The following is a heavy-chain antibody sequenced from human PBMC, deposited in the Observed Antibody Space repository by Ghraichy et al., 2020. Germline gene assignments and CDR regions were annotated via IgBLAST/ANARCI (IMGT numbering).Heavy chain of an antibody. V-gene: IGHV4-39*01. CDR3: AMRYYDFWSGYASFDI. CDR1: GGSISSPSYY. CDR2: MFYTGST. J-gene: IGHJ3*02. D-gene: IGHD3-3*01. Sequence: SETLSLTCTVSGGSISSPSYYWAWIRQPPGKGLEWLGTMFYTGSTSYNSSLRSRVTISVDTSKNQFSLKLNSVTAADTAVYYCAMRYYDFWSGYASFDIWGQGTMVTVSS.